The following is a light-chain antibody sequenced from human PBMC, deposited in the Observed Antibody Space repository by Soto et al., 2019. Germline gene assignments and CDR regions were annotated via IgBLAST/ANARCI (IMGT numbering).Light chain of an antibody. Sequence: DIQMNQSPSSLSASVGDRVTITCRTSQGIRNYLAWYQQKPGEVPNLLIHAASTLQSGVPSRFSGSGSGTDFTLTISSLQPEDVATYYCQKYNSAPFTFGPGTKVDIK. CDR2: AAS. CDR1: QGIRNY. CDR3: QKYNSAPFT. J-gene: IGKJ3*01. V-gene: IGKV1-27*01.